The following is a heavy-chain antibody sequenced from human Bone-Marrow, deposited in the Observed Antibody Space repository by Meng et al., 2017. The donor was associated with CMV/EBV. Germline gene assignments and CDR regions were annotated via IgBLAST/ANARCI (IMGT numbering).Heavy chain of an antibody. J-gene: IGHJ6*02. CDR1: GFSLSTRAMR. CDR3: AHSAGDYYYGMDV. V-gene: IGHV2-70*12. CDR2: IDWDDDK. D-gene: IGHD3-10*01. Sequence: SGPTLVKPTQTLTLTCTFSGFSLSTRAMRVSWIRQPPGKALKWLAHIDWDDDKYCSTSLKTRLTISKATSKNLVVLTMTNMDPVDTATYYCAHSAGDYYYGMDVWGQGTTVTVSS.